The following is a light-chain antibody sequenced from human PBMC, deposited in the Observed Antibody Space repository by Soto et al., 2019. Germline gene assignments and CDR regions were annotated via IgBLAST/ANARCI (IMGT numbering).Light chain of an antibody. CDR2: QVT. CDR1: SSDLAIYNY. CDR3: SSYTDSSNDV. J-gene: IGLJ1*01. Sequence: SVLTQPASVSGSPGQSITISCTGTSSDLAIYNYVSWYQQQPGKAPKLMIYQVTNRPSGVSNRFSGSRSGNTASLTISGLQAEDEADYYCSSYTDSSNDVFGTGTKVTVL. V-gene: IGLV2-14*01.